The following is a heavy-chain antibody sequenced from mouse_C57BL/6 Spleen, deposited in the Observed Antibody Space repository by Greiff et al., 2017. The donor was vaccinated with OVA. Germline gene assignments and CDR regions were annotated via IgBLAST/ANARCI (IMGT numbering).Heavy chain of an antibody. Sequence: QVQLQQPGAELVMPGASVKLSCKASGYTFTSYWMHWVKQRPGQGLEWIGEIDPSDSYTNYNQKFKGKSTVTVDKSSSTAYMQLSSLTSEDSAVYYCARMNYGSSYGYFDVWGTGTTVTVSS. D-gene: IGHD1-1*01. J-gene: IGHJ1*03. V-gene: IGHV1-69*01. CDR2: IDPSDSYT. CDR1: GYTFTSYW. CDR3: ARMNYGSSYGYFDV.